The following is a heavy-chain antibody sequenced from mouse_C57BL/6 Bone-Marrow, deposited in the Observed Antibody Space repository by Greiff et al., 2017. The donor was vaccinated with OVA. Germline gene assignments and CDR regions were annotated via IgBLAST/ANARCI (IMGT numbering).Heavy chain of an antibody. CDR3: ARGVYGSFDY. Sequence: EVHLVESGGDLVKPGGSLKLSCAASGFTFSSYGMSWVRQTPDKRLEWVATISSGGSYTYYPDSVKGRFTISRDNAKNTLYLQMSSLKSEDTAMYYCARGVYGSFDYWGQGTTLTVSS. D-gene: IGHD1-1*01. J-gene: IGHJ2*01. V-gene: IGHV5-6*01. CDR2: ISSGGSYT. CDR1: GFTFSSYG.